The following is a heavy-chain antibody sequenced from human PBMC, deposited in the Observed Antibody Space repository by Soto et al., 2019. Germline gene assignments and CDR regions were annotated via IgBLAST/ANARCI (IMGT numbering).Heavy chain of an antibody. V-gene: IGHV1-2*04. CDR1: GYTFTGYY. J-gene: IGHJ5*02. CDR2: INPNSGGT. CDR3: ARDRSFSYYYDSSGYSTAPWFDP. D-gene: IGHD3-22*01. Sequence: GASVKVSCKASGYTFTGYYMHWVRQAPGQGLEWMGWINPNSGGTNYAQKFQGWVTMTRDTSISTAYMELSRLRSDDTAVYYCARDRSFSYYYDSSGYSTAPWFDPWGQGTLVTVSS.